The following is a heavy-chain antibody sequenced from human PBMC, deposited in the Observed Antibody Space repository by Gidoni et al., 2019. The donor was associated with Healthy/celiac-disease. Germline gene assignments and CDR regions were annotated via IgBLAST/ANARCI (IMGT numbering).Heavy chain of an antibody. J-gene: IGHJ4*02. CDR1: GFTFSSYG. D-gene: IGHD4-17*01. V-gene: IGHV3-33*01. Sequence: QVQLVASGGGVVQPGRSLRLSCAAAGFTFSSYGMNWVRQAPGKGLEWVEVIWYDGSNKYYADSVKGRFTISRDNSKNTLYLQMNSLRAEDTAVYYCARDRMWVSYGDYLFDYWGQGTLVTVSS. CDR3: ARDRMWVSYGDYLFDY. CDR2: IWYDGSNK.